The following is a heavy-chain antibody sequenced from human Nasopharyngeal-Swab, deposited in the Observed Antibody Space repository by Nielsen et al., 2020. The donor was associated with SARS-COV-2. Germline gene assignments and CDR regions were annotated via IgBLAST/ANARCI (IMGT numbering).Heavy chain of an antibody. J-gene: IGHJ4*02. V-gene: IGHV3-30*18. CDR3: AKRGAFLEILTGYPPIDY. CDR1: GFTLNNHG. D-gene: IGHD3-9*01. CDR2: ISYEGSLK. Sequence: GESLKISCAASGFTLNNHGMHWVRQAPGRGLEWVVVISYEGSLKNYADSVKGRFTISRDNSKSTLYLQMNRLRVEDTAVYYCAKRGAFLEILTGYPPIDYWGVGTLVIVSS.